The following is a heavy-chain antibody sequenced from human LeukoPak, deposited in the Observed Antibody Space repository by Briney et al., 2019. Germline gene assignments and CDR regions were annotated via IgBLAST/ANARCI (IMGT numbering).Heavy chain of an antibody. CDR2: VYTSGST. D-gene: IGHD4-17*01. Sequence: PSETLSLTCTVSGGSMSIGSYYWRWIRQPAGKGLEWIGRVYTSGSTNYNPSLKSRVTISVDTSKNQFSLKVSSVTAADTAVYYCARVSHYGDSTPPQAWGQGTLVTVSS. V-gene: IGHV4-61*02. CDR3: ARVSHYGDSTPPQA. CDR1: GGSMSIGSYY. J-gene: IGHJ5*02.